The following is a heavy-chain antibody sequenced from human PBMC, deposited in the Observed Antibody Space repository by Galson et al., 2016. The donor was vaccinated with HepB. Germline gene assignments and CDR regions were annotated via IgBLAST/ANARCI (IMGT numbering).Heavy chain of an antibody. CDR1: GFTVGSTY. CDR3: ATFGPGAADAFDL. J-gene: IGHJ3*01. Sequence: LRLSCAASGFTVGSTYLNWVRQAPGKGLEWVSVIYTDGRTYYADSVTGRFSISRDNSKNTLYLQMNSLRAEDTAVYYCATFGPGAADAFDLWGQGTMVTVSS. CDR2: IYTDGRT. V-gene: IGHV3-66*01. D-gene: IGHD3-10*01.